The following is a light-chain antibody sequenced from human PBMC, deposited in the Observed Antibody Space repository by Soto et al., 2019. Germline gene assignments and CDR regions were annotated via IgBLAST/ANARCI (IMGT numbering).Light chain of an antibody. Sequence: QSVLTQPRSVSGSPGQSVTISCTGTSNDVGGYDYVSWYQHHPGKAPRLIIYDVTKRPSGVPDRFSASRAGNTASLTISGLXPEDEADYHCCSYAGTSTFYAFGTGTKVTVL. CDR1: SNDVGGYDY. CDR2: DVT. J-gene: IGLJ1*01. CDR3: CSYAGTSTFYA. V-gene: IGLV2-11*01.